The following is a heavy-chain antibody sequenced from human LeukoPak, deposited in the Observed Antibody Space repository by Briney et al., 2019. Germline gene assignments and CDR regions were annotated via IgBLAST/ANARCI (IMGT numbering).Heavy chain of an antibody. V-gene: IGHV3-15*01. CDR1: GFTFSNAW. CDR2: IKRTSEGGTT. J-gene: IGHJ6*03. CDR3: STQRDFWSGYYQPDYYYNYMDV. Sequence: GGSLRLSCVASGFTFSNAWMSWVRQAPGKGLEWVGRIKRTSEGGTTDYAATVKGTFTISRDDSINTLYLQMNSLKTEDTAVYYCSTQRDFWSGYYQPDYYYNYMDVWGKGTTVTVSS. D-gene: IGHD3-3*01.